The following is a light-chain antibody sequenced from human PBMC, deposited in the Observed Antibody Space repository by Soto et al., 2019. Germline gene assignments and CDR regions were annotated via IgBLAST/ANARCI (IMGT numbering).Light chain of an antibody. J-gene: IGLJ1*01. CDR2: YVD. CDR3: CSYADGSIYF. CDR1: SRDVGAYDY. V-gene: IGLV2-14*03. Sequence: QSALTQPASVSGSPGQSITISCTGTSRDVGAYDYVSWYLQYPDKAPQLLIYYVDHRPSGVSSRFSGSKSGNTAPLTISGLQAEDEGDYYCCSYADGSIYFFGTGTKV.